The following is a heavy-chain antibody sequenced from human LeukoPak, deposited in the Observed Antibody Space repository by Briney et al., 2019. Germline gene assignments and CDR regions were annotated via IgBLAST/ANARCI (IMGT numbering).Heavy chain of an antibody. D-gene: IGHD1-26*01. CDR1: GFTFSSYA. J-gene: IGHJ4*02. Sequence: GGSLRLSCAASGFTFSSYAMSWVRQAPGKGPEGVSAISGSGGSTYYADSVKGRFTISRDNSKNTLYLQMNSLRAEDTAVYYCAKATNYATSPFDYWGQGTLVTVSS. V-gene: IGHV3-23*01. CDR3: AKATNYATSPFDY. CDR2: ISGSGGST.